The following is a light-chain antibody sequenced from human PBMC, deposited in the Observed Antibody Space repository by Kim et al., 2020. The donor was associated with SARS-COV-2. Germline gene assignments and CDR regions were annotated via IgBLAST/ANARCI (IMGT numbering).Light chain of an antibody. CDR1: QPISIS. Sequence: SVYLEETCSISCRASQPISISLAWYQKGAGKAPRLLIYRASSVETGVPTRFSRSGSGTEFTLTITSLQPDDFATYYCQQHDSYPWTFGQATKLEI. CDR2: RAS. V-gene: IGKV1-5*03. CDR3: QQHDSYPWT. J-gene: IGKJ1*01.